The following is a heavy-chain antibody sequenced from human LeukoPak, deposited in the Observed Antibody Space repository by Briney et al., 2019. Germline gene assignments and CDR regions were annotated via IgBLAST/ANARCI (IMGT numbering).Heavy chain of an antibody. J-gene: IGHJ4*02. Sequence: GGSLRLSCAASGFTFSNYWMSWVRQAPGKGLEWAANIKEDGSQKYYVDSVKGRFTISRDNSKNTLYLQMNSLRAEDTAVYYCAKVRRSSGWYPFDYWGQGTLVTVSS. CDR2: IKEDGSQK. CDR3: AKVRRSSGWYPFDY. V-gene: IGHV3-7*01. D-gene: IGHD6-19*01. CDR1: GFTFSNYW.